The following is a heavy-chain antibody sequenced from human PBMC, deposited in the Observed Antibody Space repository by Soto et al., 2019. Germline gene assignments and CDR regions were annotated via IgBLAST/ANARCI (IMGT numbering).Heavy chain of an antibody. D-gene: IGHD1-26*01. CDR3: ARAQGPGRSHP. Sequence: SVKGSWKASDYTFTSCGISWVRQAPGQGLEWMGWISAYNGNTNYAQKLQGRVTMTTDTSTSTAYMELRSLRSDDTAVYYCARAQGPGRSHPWGQAPLVTVSS. CDR2: ISAYNGNT. V-gene: IGHV1-18*01. CDR1: DYTFTSCG. J-gene: IGHJ5*02.